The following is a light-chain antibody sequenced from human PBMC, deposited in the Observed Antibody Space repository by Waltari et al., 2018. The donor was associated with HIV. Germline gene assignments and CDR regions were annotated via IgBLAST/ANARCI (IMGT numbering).Light chain of an antibody. CDR2: AAS. J-gene: IGKJ2*01. CDR3: QQSYSTPWYT. Sequence: DIQMTQSPSSLSASVGDRVTITCRASQSISSYLNWYQQKPGKAPKLLIYAASSLQSGVPSRFSGSGSGTDFTITISSLQPEDFATYYCQQSYSTPWYTFGQGTKLEIK. CDR1: QSISSY. V-gene: IGKV1-39*01.